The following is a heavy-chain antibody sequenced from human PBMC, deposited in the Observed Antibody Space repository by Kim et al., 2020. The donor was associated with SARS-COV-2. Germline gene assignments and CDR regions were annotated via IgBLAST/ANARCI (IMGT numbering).Heavy chain of an antibody. CDR1: GFTFSSYS. V-gene: IGHV3-21*01. CDR2: ISSSSSYI. Sequence: GGSLRLSCAASGFTFSSYSMNWVRQAPGKGLEWVSSISSSSSYIYYADLVKGRFTISRDNAKNSLYLQMNSLRAEDTAVYYCARDSPLGFLEWLSHTNYYGMDVWGQGTTVTVSS. D-gene: IGHD3-3*01. CDR3: ARDSPLGFLEWLSHTNYYGMDV. J-gene: IGHJ6*02.